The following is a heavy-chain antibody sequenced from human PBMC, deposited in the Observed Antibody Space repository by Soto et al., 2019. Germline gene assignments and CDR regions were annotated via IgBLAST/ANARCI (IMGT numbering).Heavy chain of an antibody. D-gene: IGHD3-3*01. J-gene: IGHJ5*02. Sequence: GGSLRLSCAASGFTFSSYAMSWVRQAPGKGLEWVSAISGSGGSTYYADSVKGRFTISRDNSKNTLYLQMNSLRAEDTAVYYCAKDGGSSPYYDFWSGPLNWFDPWGQGTLVTVSS. V-gene: IGHV3-23*01. CDR1: GFTFSSYA. CDR2: ISGSGGST. CDR3: AKDGGSSPYYDFWSGPLNWFDP.